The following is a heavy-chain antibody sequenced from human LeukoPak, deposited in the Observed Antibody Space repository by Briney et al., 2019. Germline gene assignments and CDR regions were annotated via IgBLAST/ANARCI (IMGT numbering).Heavy chain of an antibody. CDR3: ARAGRFGESINKGDY. J-gene: IGHJ4*02. V-gene: IGHV1-3*01. CDR1: GYTFTSYA. CDR2: INAGNGNT. Sequence: ASVKVSCKASGYTFTSYAMHWVRQAPGQRLEWMGWINAGNGNTKYSQKFQGRVTITRDTSASTAYMELSSLRSEDTAVYYCARAGRFGESINKGDYWGQGTLVTVSS. D-gene: IGHD3-10*01.